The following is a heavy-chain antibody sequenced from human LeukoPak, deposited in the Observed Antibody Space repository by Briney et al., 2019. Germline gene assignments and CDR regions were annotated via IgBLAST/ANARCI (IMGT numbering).Heavy chain of an antibody. CDR1: GFNFSNYW. Sequence: GGSLRLSCAASGFNFSNYWMHWVRQAPGKGLVWVSRINSDRRTTGYADSVKGRFTISRDNAKNTLYLQMNSLRAEDTAVYYCARVELSAADFDHWGQGTLVTVSS. D-gene: IGHD1-7*01. V-gene: IGHV3-74*01. CDR3: ARVELSAADFDH. CDR2: INSDRRTT. J-gene: IGHJ4*02.